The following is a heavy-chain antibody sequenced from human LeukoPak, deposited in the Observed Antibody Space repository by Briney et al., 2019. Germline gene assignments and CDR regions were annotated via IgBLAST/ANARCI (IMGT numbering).Heavy chain of an antibody. CDR2: INPNSGGT. CDR1: GYTFTGYY. J-gene: IGHJ5*02. Sequence: ASVKVSCKASGYTFTGYYMHWVRQAPGQGLEWMGWINPNSGGTNYAQKFQGRVTMTRDTSISTAYMELSRLRSDDTAVYYCAIVMITFGGVIDPWGQGTLGTVSS. CDR3: AIVMITFGGVIDP. D-gene: IGHD3-16*01. V-gene: IGHV1-2*02.